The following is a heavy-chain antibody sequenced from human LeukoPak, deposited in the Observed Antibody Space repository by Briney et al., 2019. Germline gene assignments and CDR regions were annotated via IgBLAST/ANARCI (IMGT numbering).Heavy chain of an antibody. Sequence: PGGSLRLSCAASGFTFSSYSLNWVRQAPGKGLEWVSSISSSSNYIYYADSVKGRSTISRDNAKNSLYLQMNSLRAEDTAVYYCARERGYSYGYADYWGQGTLVTVSS. CDR3: ARERGYSYGYADY. J-gene: IGHJ4*02. CDR2: ISSSSNYI. D-gene: IGHD5-18*01. V-gene: IGHV3-21*01. CDR1: GFTFSSYS.